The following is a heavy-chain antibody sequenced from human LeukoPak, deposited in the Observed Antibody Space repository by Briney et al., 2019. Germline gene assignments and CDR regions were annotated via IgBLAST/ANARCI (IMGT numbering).Heavy chain of an antibody. J-gene: IGHJ6*02. CDR2: ISYDGSNK. CDR3: ARMPGVGGYYGMDV. V-gene: IGHV3-30*04. Sequence: GGSLRLSCAASGFTFSSYAMHWVRQAPGKGLEWVAVISYDGSNKYYADSVKGRFTISRDNSKNTLYLQMNSLRAEDTAVYYCARMPGVGGYYGMDVWGQGTTVTVSS. D-gene: IGHD3-3*01. CDR1: GFTFSSYA.